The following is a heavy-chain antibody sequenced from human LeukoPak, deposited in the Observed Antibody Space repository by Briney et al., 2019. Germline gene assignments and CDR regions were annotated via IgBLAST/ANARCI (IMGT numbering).Heavy chain of an antibody. D-gene: IGHD6-13*01. V-gene: IGHV4-34*01. CDR1: GGSFSGYY. Sequence: SETLSLTCTVSGGSFSGYYRSWIRQPPGKGLEWIGEINPSGSPNYNPSLKSRVTISVDTSKNQFSLKLSSMTAADTAVYYCARGQVKQQLLPRTGSRDYYYYMDVWGKGTTVTVSS. CDR3: ARGQVKQQLLPRTGSRDYYYYMDV. CDR2: INPSGSP. J-gene: IGHJ6*03.